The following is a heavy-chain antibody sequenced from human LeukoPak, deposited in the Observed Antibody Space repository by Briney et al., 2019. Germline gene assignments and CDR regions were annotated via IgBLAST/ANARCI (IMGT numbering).Heavy chain of an antibody. V-gene: IGHV3-7*01. J-gene: IGHJ4*02. D-gene: IGHD4-11*01. CDR3: AFNNNFKY. CDR1: GLTFRNYA. Sequence: GGSLRLPCKASGLTFRNYALSWVRQAPGQGLEWVTNITYDGIEKYYVASVRGRFTISRDDAKNALSLQMNNMRAEDTAVYYYAFNNNFKYWGEGTQVTVSS. CDR2: ITYDGIEK.